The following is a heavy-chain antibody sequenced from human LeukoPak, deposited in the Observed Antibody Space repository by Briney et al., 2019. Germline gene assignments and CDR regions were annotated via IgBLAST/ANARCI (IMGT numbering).Heavy chain of an antibody. D-gene: IGHD5-18*01. V-gene: IGHV4-4*07. CDR1: GGSLNNYC. CDR2: IYTSGNT. CDR3: ARSKRYSYGPRDLEYYFDY. J-gene: IGHJ4*02. Sequence: TSETLSLTCTVSGGSLNNYCWLWVRQPAGKAPEWIGRIYTSGNTNYNPSLMGRVTMSMDMSKNQFSLKLSSVTAADTAVYYCARSKRYSYGPRDLEYYFDYWGQGTLVTVSS.